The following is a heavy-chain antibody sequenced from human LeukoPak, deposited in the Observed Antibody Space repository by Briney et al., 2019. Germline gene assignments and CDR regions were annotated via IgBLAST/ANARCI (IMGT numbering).Heavy chain of an antibody. CDR1: ALTLSIYA. J-gene: IGHJ4*02. D-gene: IGHD4-17*01. CDR3: ARSSHYADFYFDY. Sequence: GGSLRLSCAPSALTLSIYAMHWVRQAPGKGMECVSAISSNGGNTYHANSLKGSFSTSRDNSKITLYLQMGSLRAEDMAVYYCARSSHYADFYFDYWGQGTLVTVSS. V-gene: IGHV3-64*01. CDR2: ISSNGGNT.